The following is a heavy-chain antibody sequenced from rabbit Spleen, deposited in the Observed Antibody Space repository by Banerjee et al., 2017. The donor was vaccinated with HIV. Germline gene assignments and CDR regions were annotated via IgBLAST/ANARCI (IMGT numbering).Heavy chain of an antibody. CDR1: GFTLSSYY. J-gene: IGHJ6*01. V-gene: IGHV1S40*01. CDR2: INTITGKT. D-gene: IGHD8-1*01. CDR3: ARDTGSSFSSYGMDL. Sequence: ESGGGLVKPGASLTLTCKASGFTLSSYYMNWVRQAPGKGLEWIGCINTITGKTVYATWAKGRFTISRASSTTVTLQMTSLTAADTATYFCARDTGSSFSSYGMDLWGPGTLVTVS.